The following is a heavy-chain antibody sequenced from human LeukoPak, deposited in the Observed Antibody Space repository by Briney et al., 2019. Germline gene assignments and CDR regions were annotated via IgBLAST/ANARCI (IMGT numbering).Heavy chain of an antibody. CDR1: GFTFSSYW. J-gene: IGHJ5*02. CDR3: ARGVVVVVPATYNWFDP. V-gene: IGHV3-74*01. Sequence: GGSLRLSCAASGFTFSSYWMHWVRPAPGKGLVWVSRINSDGSSTSYADSVKGRFTNSRDNAKNTLYLQMNSLRAEDTAVYYCARGVVVVVPATYNWFDPWGQGTLVTVSS. D-gene: IGHD2-2*01. CDR2: INSDGSST.